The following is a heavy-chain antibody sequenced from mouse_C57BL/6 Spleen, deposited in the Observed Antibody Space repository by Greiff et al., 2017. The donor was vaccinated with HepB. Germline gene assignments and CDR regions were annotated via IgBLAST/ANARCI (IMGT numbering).Heavy chain of an antibody. J-gene: IGHJ2*01. CDR2: IHPNSGST. D-gene: IGHD1-1*01. Sequence: QVQLQQPGAELVKPGASVKLSCKASGYTFTSYWMHWVKQRPGQGLEWIGMIHPNSGSTNYNEKFKSKATLTVDKSSSTAYMQLSSLTSEDSAVYYCANYGSSSDDYFDYWGQGTTRTVSS. V-gene: IGHV1-64*01. CDR3: ANYGSSSDDYFDY. CDR1: GYTFTSYW.